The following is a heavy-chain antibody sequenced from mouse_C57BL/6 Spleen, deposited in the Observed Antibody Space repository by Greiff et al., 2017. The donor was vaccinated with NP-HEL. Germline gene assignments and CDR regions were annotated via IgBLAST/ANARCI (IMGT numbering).Heavy chain of an antibody. Sequence: QVQLQQSDAELVKPGASVKISCKVSGYTFTDHTIHWMKQRPEQGLEWIGYIYPRDGSTKYNEKFKGKATLTADKSSSTAYMQLNSLTSEDSAVYFCARTLLYYYGSSYEGYFDYWGQGTTLTVSS. D-gene: IGHD1-1*01. V-gene: IGHV1-78*01. CDR3: ARTLLYYYGSSYEGYFDY. CDR1: GYTFTDHT. J-gene: IGHJ2*01. CDR2: IYPRDGST.